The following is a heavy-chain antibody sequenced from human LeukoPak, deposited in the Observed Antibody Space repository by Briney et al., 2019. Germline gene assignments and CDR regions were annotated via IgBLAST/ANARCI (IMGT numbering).Heavy chain of an antibody. Sequence: SETLSLTCTVSGGSFSSGSYYWSWIRQPPGKGLEWIGYIYYSGSTNYNPSLKSRVTISVDTFKNQFSLKVSSVTAADTAVYYCARDSYTSSIDSWGQGTLVTVSS. CDR1: GGSFSSGSYY. CDR2: IYYSGST. V-gene: IGHV4-61*01. J-gene: IGHJ4*02. D-gene: IGHD6-6*01. CDR3: ARDSYTSSIDS.